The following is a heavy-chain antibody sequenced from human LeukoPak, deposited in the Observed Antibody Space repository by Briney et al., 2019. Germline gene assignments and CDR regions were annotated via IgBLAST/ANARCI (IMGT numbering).Heavy chain of an antibody. V-gene: IGHV4-39*02. D-gene: IGHD1-26*01. Sequence: PSETLSLTCTVSGGSISSSSYFWSWIRQPPGKGLEWIATIYYSGSTYYSPSLKSRVTMSVDTSKNQFSLKLTSVTAADTAVYYCSRESGAFCPFGYWGQGTLVIVPP. CDR1: GGSISSSSYF. CDR3: SRESGAFCPFGY. CDR2: IYYSGST. J-gene: IGHJ4*02.